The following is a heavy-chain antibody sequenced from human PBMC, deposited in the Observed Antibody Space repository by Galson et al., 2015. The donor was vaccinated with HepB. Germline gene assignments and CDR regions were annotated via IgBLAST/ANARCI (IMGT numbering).Heavy chain of an antibody. Sequence: SLRLSCAASGFTVSSNYMSWVRQAPGKGLEWVSVIYSGGSTYYADSVKGRFTISRDNSKNTLYLQMNSLRAEDTALFYCAKGTGVFGDYGTIDHWGQGTLVTVSS. CDR1: GFTVSSNY. CDR3: AKGTGVFGDYGTIDH. D-gene: IGHD4-17*01. V-gene: IGHV3-66*01. J-gene: IGHJ4*02. CDR2: IYSGGST.